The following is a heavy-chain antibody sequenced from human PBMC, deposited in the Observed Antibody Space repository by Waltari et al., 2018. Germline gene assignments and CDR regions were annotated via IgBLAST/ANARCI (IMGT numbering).Heavy chain of an antibody. D-gene: IGHD2-15*01. V-gene: IGHV4-4*02. CDR3: ARDRGRGLYLDT. CDR2: VHGSGKT. CDR1: GDSVPLTYW. Sequence: QLQESGPGLVKPSGTLSLSRAVSGDSVPLTYWWSWVRKSPQTGLEWIGQVHGSGKTNYNPSFASRVTTSLDASNNQFSLRVTSATAADTAVYYCARDRGRGLYLDTWGPGTLVTVSP. J-gene: IGHJ5*02.